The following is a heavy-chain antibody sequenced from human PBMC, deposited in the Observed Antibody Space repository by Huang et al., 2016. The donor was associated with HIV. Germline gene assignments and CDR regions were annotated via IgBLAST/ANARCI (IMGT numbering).Heavy chain of an antibody. J-gene: IGHJ6*02. CDR1: GYRFRSNW. CDR3: ARLIGSPSFYYGLDV. V-gene: IGHV5-51*01. CDR2: VYPGDSDT. Sequence: EVQLVQSGAEVKKPGESLKISCKGSGYRFRSNWIGWVRQMPGKGLEWMGIVYPGDSDTRYSPYVQGQVTISADKSINTAYLQWSSLKASDTAMYYCARLIGSPSFYYGLDVWGQGTTVTVSS. D-gene: IGHD3-10*01.